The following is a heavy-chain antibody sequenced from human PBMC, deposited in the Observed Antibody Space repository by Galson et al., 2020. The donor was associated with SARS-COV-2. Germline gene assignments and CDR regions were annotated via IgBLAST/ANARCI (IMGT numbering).Heavy chain of an antibody. J-gene: IGHJ4*02. CDR1: GGSISSYY. CDR2: IYYSGST. CDR3: ARGGGVAAQLFDY. Sequence: ASETLSLTCTVSGGSISSYYWSWIRQPPGKGLEWIGYIYYSGSTNYNPSLKSRVTISVDTSKNQFSLKLSSVTAADTAVYYCARGGGVAAQLFDYWGQGTLVTVSS. D-gene: IGHD5-18*01. V-gene: IGHV4-59*01.